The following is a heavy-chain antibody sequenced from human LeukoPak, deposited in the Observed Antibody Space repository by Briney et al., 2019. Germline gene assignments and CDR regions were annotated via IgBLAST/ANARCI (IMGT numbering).Heavy chain of an antibody. Sequence: GGSLRLSCAASGFTFSSYAMSWVRQAPGKGLEWVASINQDGSGKFYVDSVKGRFTISRDNAQKSLYLEMNSLRAEDTAFYYCARAVTSTEGYWGQGTLVTVSS. J-gene: IGHJ4*02. CDR3: ARAVTSTEGY. CDR1: GFTFSSYA. CDR2: INQDGSGK. V-gene: IGHV3-7*03. D-gene: IGHD4-17*01.